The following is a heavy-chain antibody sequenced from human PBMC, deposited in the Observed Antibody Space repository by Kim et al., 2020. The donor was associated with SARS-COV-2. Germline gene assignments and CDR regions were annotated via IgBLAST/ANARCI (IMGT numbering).Heavy chain of an antibody. J-gene: IGHJ6*02. D-gene: IGHD5-18*01. Sequence: ASVKVSCKASGGTFSSYAISWVRQAPGQGLEWMGGIIPILGTTNYAQNFQGRVTINADESTSTAYMELNSLRSEDTAVYYCVRSSVPRDTAMVHYYYYYDMDVWGQGTTVTVSS. CDR3: VRSSVPRDTAMVHYYYYYDMDV. V-gene: IGHV1-69*13. CDR1: GGTFSSYA. CDR2: IIPILGTT.